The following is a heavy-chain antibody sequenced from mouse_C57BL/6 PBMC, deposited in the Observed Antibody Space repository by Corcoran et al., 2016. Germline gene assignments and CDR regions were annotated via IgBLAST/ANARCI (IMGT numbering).Heavy chain of an antibody. CDR1: GYTFTDYY. Sequence: QVQLQQSGPELVKPGASVKISCKASGYTFTDYYINWVKQRPGQGLEWIGWIFPGSGSTYYNEKFKGMATLTVDKSSSTAYMLLSSLTSEDSAVYLCGEADDASYAMDYWGQGTSVTVSS. CDR2: IFPGSGST. V-gene: IGHV1-75*01. D-gene: IGHD2-3*01. J-gene: IGHJ4*01. CDR3: GEADDASYAMDY.